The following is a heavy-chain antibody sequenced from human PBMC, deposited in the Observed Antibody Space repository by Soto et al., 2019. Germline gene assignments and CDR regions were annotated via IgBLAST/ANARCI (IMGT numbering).Heavy chain of an antibody. CDR2: ISYDSTKT. V-gene: IGHV3-30*03. CDR1: GFTFNSYG. D-gene: IGHD1-26*01. J-gene: IGHJ6*02. Sequence: GGSLRLSCAASGFTFNSYGMHWVRQGPGNGLEWVAFISYDSTKTYYADSVKGRFTISRDNSNSALYVQMDSLTGEDTAVYYCARTRSAWSDFHYYSLDVWGQGTTVTVSS. CDR3: ARTRSAWSDFHYYSLDV.